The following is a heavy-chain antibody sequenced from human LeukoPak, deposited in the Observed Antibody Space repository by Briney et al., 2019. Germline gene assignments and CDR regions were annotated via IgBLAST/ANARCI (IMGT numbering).Heavy chain of an antibody. CDR2: IKPDGGEK. CDR3: ASRSLWSGILEY. D-gene: IGHD3-3*01. Sequence: GGSLRLSCAASGFTFSSYMMTWVRKAPGKGLEWVANIKPDGGEKFYVDSVRGRFTISRDNAKNSLYLQMNSLRAEDTAVYYCASRSLWSGILEYWGQGTLVIVSS. J-gene: IGHJ4*02. CDR1: GFTFSSYM. V-gene: IGHV3-7*01.